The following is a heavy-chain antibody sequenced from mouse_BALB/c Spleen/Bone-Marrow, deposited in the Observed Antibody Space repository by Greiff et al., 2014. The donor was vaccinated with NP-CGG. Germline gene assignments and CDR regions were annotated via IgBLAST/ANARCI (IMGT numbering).Heavy chain of an antibody. CDR2: IHPGNSDS. V-gene: IGHV1-5*01. J-gene: IGHJ2*01. CDR3: TTLARNNFDY. D-gene: IGHD3-1*01. Sequence: EVQLQQSXTVLARPGAAVKMSCKASGYTFSNYWMHWIKQRPGQGLEWIGTIHPGNSDSTYNQKFKGKAKLTAVTSTSTAYMELSSLTNEDSAVYYCTTLARNNFDYWGQGTTLTVSS. CDR1: GYTFSNYW.